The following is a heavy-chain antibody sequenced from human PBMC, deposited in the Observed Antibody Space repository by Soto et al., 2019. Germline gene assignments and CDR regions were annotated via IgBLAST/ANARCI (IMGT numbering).Heavy chain of an antibody. V-gene: IGHV3-66*01. CDR2: IYSGGST. J-gene: IGHJ4*02. CDR1: GFTVSSNY. CDR3: ARSITFGGVPL. D-gene: IGHD3-16*01. Sequence: GGSLRLSCAASGFTVSSNYMSWVRQAPGKGLEWVSVIYSGGSTYYSDSVKGRFSISRDNSKNTLYLQMNSLRAEDTAVYYCARSITFGGVPLWGQGSLVTVSS.